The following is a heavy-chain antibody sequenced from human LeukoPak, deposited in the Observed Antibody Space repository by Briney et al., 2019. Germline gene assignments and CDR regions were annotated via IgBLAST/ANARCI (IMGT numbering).Heavy chain of an antibody. CDR3: ASDSSGFFDY. J-gene: IGHJ4*02. V-gene: IGHV4-39*07. CDR1: GGSVSSSNYY. CDR2: IYYSGST. D-gene: IGHD3-22*01. Sequence: KPSETLSLTCTVSGGSVSSSNYYWGWIRQPPGKGLEWIGSIYYSGSTYYNPSLKSRVIFSVDTSKNQFSLKLSSVTAADTAVYYCASDSSGFFDYWGQGTLVTVSS.